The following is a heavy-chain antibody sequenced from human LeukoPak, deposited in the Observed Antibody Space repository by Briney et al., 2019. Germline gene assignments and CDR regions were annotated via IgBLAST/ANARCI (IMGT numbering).Heavy chain of an antibody. CDR3: ASLGTLRS. CDR1: GASVSSSSYY. J-gene: IGHJ5*02. CDR2: ISDSGTN. Sequence: SETLSLTCTASGASVSSSSYYWGWIRPPPGKGLEGIGSISDSGTNYINPSLKSRVSISIDTSKNQFSVKLTSVTAADTAMYYCASLGTLRSWGQGTLVTVSS. D-gene: IGHD7-27*01. V-gene: IGHV4-39*01.